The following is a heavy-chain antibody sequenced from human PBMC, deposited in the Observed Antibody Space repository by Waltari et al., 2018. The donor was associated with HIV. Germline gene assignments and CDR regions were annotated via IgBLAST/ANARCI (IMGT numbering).Heavy chain of an antibody. V-gene: IGHV3-9*01. D-gene: IGHD2-8*01. Sequence: EVHLVESGGGLVQPGGSLRLSCAASGFLFDDYGMHWVRQAPGKGLEWISGISWDSGRIGYADSVRGRFTISRDNAKNFVYLQMNSLRGDDTAFYYCARGPLYDWFDPWGQGTLVTVSS. J-gene: IGHJ5*02. CDR2: ISWDSGRI. CDR3: ARGPLYDWFDP. CDR1: GFLFDDYG.